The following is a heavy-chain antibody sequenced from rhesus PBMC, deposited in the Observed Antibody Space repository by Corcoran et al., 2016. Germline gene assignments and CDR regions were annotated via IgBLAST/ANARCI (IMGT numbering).Heavy chain of an antibody. CDR1: GGSFSSYW. Sequence: QVQLQESGPGLVKPSETLSLTCAVSGGSFSSYWWSWIRQPPGKGLEWIGEINGSRGSTTYNPSLKGRVTIAKDASKNQFSLKLSSVTAADTAVYYCARLYSGSFFDYWGQGVLVTVSS. J-gene: IGHJ4*01. D-gene: IGHD6-25*01. CDR3: ARLYSGSFFDY. V-gene: IGHV4-80*01. CDR2: INGSRGST.